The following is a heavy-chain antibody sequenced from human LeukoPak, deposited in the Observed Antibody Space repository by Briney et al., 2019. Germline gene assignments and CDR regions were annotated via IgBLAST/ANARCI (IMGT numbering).Heavy chain of an antibody. J-gene: IGHJ4*02. CDR3: ARGWEQWLIPFDY. CDR1: GGSISNYY. D-gene: IGHD6-19*01. CDR2: IYYSGST. V-gene: IGHV4-59*08. Sequence: PSETLSLTCTVSGGSISNYYWSRIRQPPGKGLEWIGYIYYSGSTNYNPSLKSRLTISVDTSKNQFSLKLTSVTAADTAVYYCARGWEQWLIPFDYWGQGTLVTVSS.